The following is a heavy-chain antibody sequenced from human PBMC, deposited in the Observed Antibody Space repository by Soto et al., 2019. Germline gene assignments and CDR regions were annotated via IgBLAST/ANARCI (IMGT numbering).Heavy chain of an antibody. CDR1: GFAFSSFV. CDR2: ISSNGGNT. D-gene: IGHD3-16*01. CDR3: ARGGYYLDH. V-gene: IGHV3-64*02. Sequence: PGGSLRLSCAASGFAFSSFVMQWVRQAPGKGLEFVSGISSNGGNTYYADSVKGRFTVSRDNSKNTLYLQMGSLRAEGMAVYYCARGGYYLDHWGQGTLVTVSS. J-gene: IGHJ4*02.